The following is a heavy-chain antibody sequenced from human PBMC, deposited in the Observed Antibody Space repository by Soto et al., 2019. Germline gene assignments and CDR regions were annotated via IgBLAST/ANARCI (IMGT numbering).Heavy chain of an antibody. CDR1: GFTFSSYG. Sequence: QAQLVESGGGVVQPGRSLRLSCAASGFTFSSYGMHWVRQAPGKGLEWVALISSDGTNKYYADSVKGRFTISRDNSKNQLYLQMNSLRAEDTAVYYCAKGEYSTGWYSAFDIWGQGTMVTVSS. CDR3: AKGEYSTGWYSAFDI. CDR2: ISSDGTNK. J-gene: IGHJ3*02. V-gene: IGHV3-30*18. D-gene: IGHD6-19*01.